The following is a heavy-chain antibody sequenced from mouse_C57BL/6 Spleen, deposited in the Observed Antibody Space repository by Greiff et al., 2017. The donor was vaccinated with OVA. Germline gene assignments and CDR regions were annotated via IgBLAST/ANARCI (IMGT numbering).Heavy chain of an antibody. D-gene: IGHD1-1*01. J-gene: IGHJ4*01. CDR2: IYPGDGDT. V-gene: IGHV1-82*01. CDR1: GYAFSSSW. CDR3: ARYGSEGYYYARDY. Sequence: VQLQQSGPELVKPGASVKISCKASGYAFSSSWMNWVKQRPGKGLEWIGRIYPGDGDTNYNGKFKGKATLTADKSSSTAYMQLSSLTSEDSAVYFCARYGSEGYYYARDYWGQGTSVTVSS.